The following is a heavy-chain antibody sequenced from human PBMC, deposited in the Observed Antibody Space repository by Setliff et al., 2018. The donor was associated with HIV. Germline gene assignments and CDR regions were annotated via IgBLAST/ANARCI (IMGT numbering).Heavy chain of an antibody. CDR1: GGTFSSYG. Sequence: SVKVSCKASGGTFSSYGVNWVRQAPGQGLEWTGGIFPFFGSANYAQKFQGRVTITADVSTSTIYMELSSLTSEDTAVYYCARGADGDYRYYMDVWGRGTTVTVSS. V-gene: IGHV1-69*13. CDR2: IFPFFGSA. D-gene: IGHD4-17*01. CDR3: ARGADGDYRYYMDV. J-gene: IGHJ6*03.